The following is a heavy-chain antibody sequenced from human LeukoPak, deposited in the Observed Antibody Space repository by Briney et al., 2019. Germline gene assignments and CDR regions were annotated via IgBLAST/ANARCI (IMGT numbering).Heavy chain of an antibody. V-gene: IGHV3-30*18. CDR1: GFTFSSYG. D-gene: IGHD2-21*01. Sequence: GGSLRLSCAASGFTFSSYGMHWVRQAPGKGLEWVAVISYDGSNKYYADSVKGRFTISRDNSKNTLYLQMNSLRAEDMAVYYCAKDLFVSYWGQGTLVTVSS. CDR2: ISYDGSNK. J-gene: IGHJ4*02. CDR3: AKDLFVSY.